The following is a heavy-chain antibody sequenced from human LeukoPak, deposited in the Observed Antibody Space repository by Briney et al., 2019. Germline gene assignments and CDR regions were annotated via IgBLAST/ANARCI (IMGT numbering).Heavy chain of an antibody. CDR3: ALIGSYEAEY. D-gene: IGHD3-16*01. CDR2: ISGSGARS. Sequence: GGSLRLSCAASGFTFSTHAISWVRQAPGKGLEWVSTISGSGARSYYADSVKGRFTISRDNSKNTLYLQMSSLRAEDTAVYYCALIGSYEAEYWGQGTLVTVSS. J-gene: IGHJ4*02. CDR1: GFTFSTHA. V-gene: IGHV3-23*01.